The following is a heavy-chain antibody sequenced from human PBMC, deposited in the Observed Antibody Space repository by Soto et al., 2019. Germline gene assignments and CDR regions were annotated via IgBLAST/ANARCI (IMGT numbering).Heavy chain of an antibody. CDR2: IYYSGST. D-gene: IGHD5-12*01. Sequence: SETLSLTCTVSGGSISSGGYYWSWIRQHPGKGLEWIGYIYYSGSTYYNPSLKSRVTISVDTSKNQFSLKLSSVTAADTAVYYCARDSVRSSGFDPWGQGTLVTVSS. V-gene: IGHV4-31*03. CDR3: ARDSVRSSGFDP. J-gene: IGHJ5*02. CDR1: GGSISSGGYY.